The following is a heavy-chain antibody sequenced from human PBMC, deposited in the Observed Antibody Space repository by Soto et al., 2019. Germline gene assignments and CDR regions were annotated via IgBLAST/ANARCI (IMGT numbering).Heavy chain of an antibody. CDR1: GGSISSTNNY. Sequence: SETLSLTCTVSGGSISSTNNYWGWIRQPPGKGLEWIASISYSWNTYYNPSLKSRVTISVDMSKNQFSLKLSSVTAADTAVYYCASSGDCGGDCYYNYWGQGTLVTVSS. CDR2: ISYSWNT. D-gene: IGHD2-21*01. CDR3: ASSGDCGGDCYYNY. V-gene: IGHV4-39*01. J-gene: IGHJ4*02.